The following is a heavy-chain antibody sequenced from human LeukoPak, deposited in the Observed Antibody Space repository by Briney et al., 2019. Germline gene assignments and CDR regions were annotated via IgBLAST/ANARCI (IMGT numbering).Heavy chain of an antibody. CDR1: GGSFSGYY. CDR3: ARRRLGYYFDY. J-gene: IGHJ4*02. Sequence: SETLSFTCGVYGGSFSGYYWSWIRQPPGKGLEWIGEINPRGSTNYNPSLKSRVTLSADTSKNQFSLTLNPVTAADTAVYYCARRRLGYYFDYWGQGTLVTVSS. D-gene: IGHD5-24*01. V-gene: IGHV4-34*01. CDR2: INPRGST.